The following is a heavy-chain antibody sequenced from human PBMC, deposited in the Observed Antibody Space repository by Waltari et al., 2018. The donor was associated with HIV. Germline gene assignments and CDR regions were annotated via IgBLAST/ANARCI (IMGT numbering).Heavy chain of an antibody. D-gene: IGHD1-7*01. Sequence: QLQLRESGPGLVKPSETLSLTCTVSGGSISSSNYYWGWIRQPPEKGLEWIGSVYYSGSAYYNPSLRSRVSISIDTSNNQFSLKVRSVTAADTALYYCARLGRELLHGFSDYWGQGILATVSS. CDR1: GGSISSSNYY. CDR3: ARLGRELLHGFSDY. V-gene: IGHV4-39*01. CDR2: VYYSGSA. J-gene: IGHJ4*02.